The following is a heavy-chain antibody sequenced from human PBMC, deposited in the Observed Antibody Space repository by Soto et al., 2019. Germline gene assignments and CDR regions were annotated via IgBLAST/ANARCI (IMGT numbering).Heavy chain of an antibody. V-gene: IGHV3-30*18. D-gene: IGHD3-22*01. CDR1: GFTFSSYG. Sequence: GGSLRLSCAASGFTFSSYGMHWVRQAPGKGLEWVAVISYDGSNKYYADSVKGRFTISRDNSKNTLYLQMNSLRAEDTAVYYCAKDPAHYYDSSGYPFDYWGQGTLVTVSS. J-gene: IGHJ4*02. CDR2: ISYDGSNK. CDR3: AKDPAHYYDSSGYPFDY.